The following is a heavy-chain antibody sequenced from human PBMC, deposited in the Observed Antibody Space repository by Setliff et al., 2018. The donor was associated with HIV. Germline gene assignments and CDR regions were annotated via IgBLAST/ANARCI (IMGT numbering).Heavy chain of an antibody. D-gene: IGHD3-10*01. CDR2: IKDDGRDK. J-gene: IGHJ4*02. V-gene: IGHV3-7*03. Sequence: PGGSLRLSCAASGFTFSSYGMHWVRQAPGKGLEWVANIKDDGRDKFYLDSVKGRFTISRDNAKNSLYLQMNSLRAEDAAVYYCAREVWSEDDNWGQGTLVTVSS. CDR3: AREVWSEDDN. CDR1: GFTFSSYG.